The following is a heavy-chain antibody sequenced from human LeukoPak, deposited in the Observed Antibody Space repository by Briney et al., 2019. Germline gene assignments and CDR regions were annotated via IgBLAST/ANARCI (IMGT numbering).Heavy chain of an antibody. CDR2: ISYDGSNK. Sequence: PGGSLRLSCAASGFTFSSYAMHWVRPAPGKGLEWVAVISYDGSNKYYADSVKGRFTISRDNSKNTLYLQMNSLRAEDTAVYYCARVPSRRDGYNPFDYWGQGTLVTVSS. CDR3: ARVPSRRDGYNPFDY. V-gene: IGHV3-30-3*01. CDR1: GFTFSSYA. D-gene: IGHD5-24*01. J-gene: IGHJ4*02.